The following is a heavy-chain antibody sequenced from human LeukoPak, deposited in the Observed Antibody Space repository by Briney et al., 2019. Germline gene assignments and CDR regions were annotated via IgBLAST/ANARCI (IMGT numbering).Heavy chain of an antibody. CDR3: ARGSIVGAKTLGFGAFDI. Sequence: ASVKVSCKASGYTFTSYYMHWVRQAPGQGLEWMGIINPSGGSRSYAQKFQGRVTMTRDTSTSTVYMELSSLRSEDTAVYYCARGSIVGAKTLGFGAFDIWGQGTMVTVSS. D-gene: IGHD1-26*01. J-gene: IGHJ3*02. CDR1: GYTFTSYY. CDR2: INPSGGSR. V-gene: IGHV1-46*01.